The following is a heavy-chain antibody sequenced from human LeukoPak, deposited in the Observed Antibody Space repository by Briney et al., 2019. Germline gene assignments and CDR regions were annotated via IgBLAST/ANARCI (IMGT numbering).Heavy chain of an antibody. CDR1: GGTFSSYA. CDR2: IIPFLGTT. J-gene: IGHJ4*02. D-gene: IGHD2-21*01. CDR3: TIIPNVILFTHYFEY. Sequence: ASVKVSCNASGGTFSSYAISWVRQAPGQGLEWMGSIIPFLGTTNYAQKFQGRVTITADEPTRTAYMELTYVRSDDTAVYYCTIIPNVILFTHYFEYWGQGTLVTVSS. V-gene: IGHV1-69*11.